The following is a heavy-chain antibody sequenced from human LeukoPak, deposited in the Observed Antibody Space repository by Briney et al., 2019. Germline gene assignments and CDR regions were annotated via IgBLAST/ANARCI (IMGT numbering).Heavy chain of an antibody. D-gene: IGHD3-22*01. Sequence: PGRSLRLSCAASGFTFSSYGMHWVRQAPGKGLEWVAVISYDGSNNYYADSVNGRFTISRDNSKNTLYLQMNSLRAEDTAVYYCTKASIEYYDSSGYYQNNYYYYYYGMDLWGQGTTVTVSS. CDR2: ISYDGSNN. V-gene: IGHV3-30*18. CDR3: TKASIEYYDSSGYYQNNYYYYYYGMDL. CDR1: GFTFSSYG. J-gene: IGHJ6*02.